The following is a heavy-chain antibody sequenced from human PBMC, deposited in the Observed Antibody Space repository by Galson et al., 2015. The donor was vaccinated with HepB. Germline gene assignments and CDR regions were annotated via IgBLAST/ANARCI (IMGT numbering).Heavy chain of an antibody. CDR3: ARGFEYSSSKLLDP. CDR2: IYYSGST. J-gene: IGHJ5*02. Sequence: ETLSLTCTVSGGSISSYYWSWIRQPPGKGLEWIGYIYYSGSTNYNPSLKSRVTISVDTSKNQFSLKLSSVTAADTAVYYCARGFEYSSSKLLDPWGQGTLVTVSS. CDR1: GGSISSYY. D-gene: IGHD6-6*01. V-gene: IGHV4-59*01.